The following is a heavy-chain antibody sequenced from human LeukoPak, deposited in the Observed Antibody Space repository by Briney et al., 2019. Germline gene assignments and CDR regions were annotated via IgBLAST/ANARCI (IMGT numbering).Heavy chain of an antibody. V-gene: IGHV3-53*01. CDR1: GLTVISRY. J-gene: IGHJ4*02. CDR3: ARRIVGSPTYFDN. Sequence: GGSLRLSCAASGLTVISRYMTWVRQAPGKRLEWVSVIHSGGSTFYADSVKGRFTISRDNSKNTVYLQMNSLRVEDTAVYFCARRIVGSPTYFDNWGQGTLVTVSS. D-gene: IGHD2-21*01. CDR2: IHSGGST.